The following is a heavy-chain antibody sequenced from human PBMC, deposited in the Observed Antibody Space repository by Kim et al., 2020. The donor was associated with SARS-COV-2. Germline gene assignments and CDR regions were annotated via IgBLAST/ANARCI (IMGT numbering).Heavy chain of an antibody. D-gene: IGHD3-3*01. Sequence: EYAASVKGRFTISRDDSKSIAYLQMNSLKTEDTAVYYCTRGSWSAGSAFIWGQGTMVTVSS. V-gene: IGHV3-49*02. CDR3: TRGSWSAGSAFI. J-gene: IGHJ3*02.